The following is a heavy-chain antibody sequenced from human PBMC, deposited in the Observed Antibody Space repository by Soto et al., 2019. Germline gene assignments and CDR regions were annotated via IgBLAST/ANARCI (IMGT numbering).Heavy chain of an antibody. CDR3: AKDSDGGLLGAPIDY. CDR2: ISYDGSNK. J-gene: IGHJ4*02. D-gene: IGHD1-26*01. CDR1: GFTFSSYG. Sequence: QVQLVESGGGVVQPGRSLRLSCAASGFTFSSYGMHWVRQAPGKGLEWVAVISYDGSNKYYADSVKGRFTISRDNSQNTLYLQMNSLRAEDKAGYYWAKDSDGGLLGAPIDYWGQGTLVTVSS. V-gene: IGHV3-30*18.